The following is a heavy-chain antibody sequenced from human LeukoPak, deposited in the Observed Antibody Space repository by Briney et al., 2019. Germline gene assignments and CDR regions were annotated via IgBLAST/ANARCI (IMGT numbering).Heavy chain of an antibody. Sequence: GGSLRLSCTASGFTFSTYEMNWVRQAPGKGLEWVSYISGSSSTIYYADSVKGRFTISRDNAKNSLYLQMSSLRAEDTALYYCAREGGWATTANDYWGQGTLVTVSS. CDR1: GFTFSTYE. CDR2: ISGSSSTI. J-gene: IGHJ4*02. CDR3: AREGGWATTANDY. V-gene: IGHV3-48*03. D-gene: IGHD1-1*01.